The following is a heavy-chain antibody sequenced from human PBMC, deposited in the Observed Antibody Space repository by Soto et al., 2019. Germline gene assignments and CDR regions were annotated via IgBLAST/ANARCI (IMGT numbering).Heavy chain of an antibody. Sequence: GSLRVACTRSVFTFGDYPMSWVRQAPGSGLEWVSFIRSKGFGGTTEYAASVKGRFTISRDDSKSIAYLQMNSLKTEDTAVYYCPRDEGIYAGYNPFDYWGQGIKVTVSS. J-gene: IGHJ4*02. CDR3: PRDEGIYAGYNPFDY. CDR2: IRSKGFGGTT. D-gene: IGHD5-12*01. CDR1: VFTFGDYP. V-gene: IGHV3-49*04.